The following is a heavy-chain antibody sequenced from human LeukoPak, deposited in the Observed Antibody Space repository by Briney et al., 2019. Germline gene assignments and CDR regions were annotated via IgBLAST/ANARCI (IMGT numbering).Heavy chain of an antibody. Sequence: ASVKVSCKASGYTFTGYYMHWVRQAPGQGLEWMGRINPNSGGTNYAQKFQGRVTMTRDTSISTAYMELSRLRSDDTAVYYCARGYDYGGKVRLYYFDYWGQGTLVTVSS. J-gene: IGHJ4*02. V-gene: IGHV1-2*06. CDR3: ARGYDYGGKVRLYYFDY. CDR2: INPNSGGT. CDR1: GYTFTGYY. D-gene: IGHD4-23*01.